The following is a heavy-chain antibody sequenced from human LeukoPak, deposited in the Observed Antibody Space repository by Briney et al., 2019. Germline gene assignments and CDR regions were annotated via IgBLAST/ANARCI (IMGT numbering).Heavy chain of an antibody. Sequence: GASLKISCKGSGSSFTSYWIAWVRPMPGKGLEWMGIIYPGDSDTRYSPSFQGQVTISADKSISTAYLQWSSLKASDTAMYYCARRVGSSSWFFDYWGQGTLVTVSS. V-gene: IGHV5-51*01. CDR2: IYPGDSDT. J-gene: IGHJ4*02. D-gene: IGHD6-13*01. CDR3: ARRVGSSSWFFDY. CDR1: GSSFTSYW.